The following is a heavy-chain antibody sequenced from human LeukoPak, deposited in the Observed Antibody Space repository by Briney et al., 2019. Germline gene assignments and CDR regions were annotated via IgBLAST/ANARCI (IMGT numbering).Heavy chain of an antibody. D-gene: IGHD3-10*01. CDR2: ISWNSFSI. CDR3: AKSSGNYLNYYYYMDV. Sequence: GGSLRLSCAASGFTFDDYAMHWVRQAPGKGLEWVSGISWNSFSIGYADSVKGRFTISRDNAKNSLSLQMNSLRAEDTALYYCAKSSGNYLNYYYYMDVWGKGTTVTISS. J-gene: IGHJ6*03. V-gene: IGHV3-9*01. CDR1: GFTFDDYA.